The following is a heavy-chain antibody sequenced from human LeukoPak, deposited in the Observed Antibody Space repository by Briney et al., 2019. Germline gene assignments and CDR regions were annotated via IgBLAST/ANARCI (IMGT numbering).Heavy chain of an antibody. CDR3: ARRLTPGSPVDAFDI. V-gene: IGHV5-51*01. D-gene: IGHD3-10*01. J-gene: IGHJ3*02. CDR1: GFRFSNYW. Sequence: GESLRISCEGTGFRFSNYWIAWVRQMPGKGLEWMGIIYPGDSESRYSPSFQGQVTMSADKSISHAYLHWSSLKASDTAIYYCARRLTPGSPVDAFDIWGQGTLVTVSS. CDR2: IYPGDSES.